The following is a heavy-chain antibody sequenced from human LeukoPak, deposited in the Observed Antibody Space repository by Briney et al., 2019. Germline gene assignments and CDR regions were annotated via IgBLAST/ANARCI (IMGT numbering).Heavy chain of an antibody. Sequence: ASVKVSCKASGYTFTSYALNWVRQAPGQGLEWMGWINTNTGNPTYAQGFTGRFVFSLDTSVNTAYLQISSLKSEDTAVYYCAREGEMATKSLDYWGQGTLVTVSS. CDR1: GYTFTSYA. D-gene: IGHD5-24*01. V-gene: IGHV7-4-1*02. CDR3: AREGEMATKSLDY. CDR2: INTNTGNP. J-gene: IGHJ4*02.